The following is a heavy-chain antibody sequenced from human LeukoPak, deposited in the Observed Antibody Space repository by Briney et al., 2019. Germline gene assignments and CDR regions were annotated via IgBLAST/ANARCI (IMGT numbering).Heavy chain of an antibody. CDR2: IYSGGST. CDR1: GFTFSSYS. V-gene: IGHV3-53*01. D-gene: IGHD3-10*01. Sequence: GGSLRLSCAASGFTFSSYSMNWVRQAPGKGLEWVSVIYSGGSTYYADSVKGRFTISRDNSKNTLSLQMHSLRAEDTAVYYCAKVSYHYYGSGSYVLDYWGQGTLVTVSS. CDR3: AKVSYHYYGSGSYVLDY. J-gene: IGHJ4*02.